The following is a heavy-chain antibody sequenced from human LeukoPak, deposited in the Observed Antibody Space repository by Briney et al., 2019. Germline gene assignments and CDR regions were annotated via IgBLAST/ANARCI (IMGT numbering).Heavy chain of an antibody. J-gene: IGHJ5*02. CDR1: GGSISSGGYY. Sequence: SQPLSLTCTVSGGSISSGGYYWSWIRQHPGKGLEWIGYIYYSGSTYYNPSLKSRVTISVDTSKNQFSLKLSSVTAADTAVYYCARVGGIGPTLNWFDPWGQGTLVTVSS. CDR2: IYYSGST. CDR3: ARVGGIGPTLNWFDP. V-gene: IGHV4-31*03. D-gene: IGHD2-15*01.